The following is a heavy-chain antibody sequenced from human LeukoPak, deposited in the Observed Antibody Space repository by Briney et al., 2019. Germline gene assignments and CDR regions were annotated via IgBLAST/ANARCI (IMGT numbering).Heavy chain of an antibody. CDR1: GFTFSSYW. J-gene: IGHJ4*02. Sequence: GGSLRLSCAASGFTFSSYWMHWVRQAPGKGPVWVSRIKSDGSSTRFADSVQGRFTISRDNGKNTVYLQMNSLRAEDTAVYYCARGGDTSNWYPGYFDYWGQGALVTVSS. CDR3: ARGGDTSNWYPGYFDY. CDR2: IKSDGSST. V-gene: IGHV3-74*01. D-gene: IGHD6-13*01.